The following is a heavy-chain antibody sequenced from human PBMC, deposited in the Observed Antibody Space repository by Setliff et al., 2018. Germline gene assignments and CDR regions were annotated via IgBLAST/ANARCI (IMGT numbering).Heavy chain of an antibody. CDR1: GGSMSNYF. CDR2: ISSGGST. Sequence: ESLSLTCSVAGGSMSNYFWSWVRRPPGKGLEWIGFISSGGSTIYSPSLKSRVTISVDTSKNQFSLRLTSVTAADTAIYYCARNPASGAYYSSRPFHFDYWGQGALVTVSS. D-gene: IGHD3-22*01. CDR3: ARNPASGAYYSSRPFHFDY. J-gene: IGHJ4*02. V-gene: IGHV4-4*08.